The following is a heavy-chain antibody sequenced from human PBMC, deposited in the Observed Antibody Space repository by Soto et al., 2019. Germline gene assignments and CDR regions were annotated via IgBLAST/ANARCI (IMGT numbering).Heavy chain of an antibody. CDR1: GGSISSYY. CDR2: IYYSGST. J-gene: IGHJ3*02. D-gene: IGHD3-10*01. Sequence: SETLYLTCTVSGGSISSYYGSWIRQPTGKGLEWIGYIYYSGSTNYNPSLKSRVTISVDTSKNQFSLKLSSVTAADTAVYYCARISGYYYGSGSYPDAFDIWGQGTMVT. V-gene: IGHV4-59*01. CDR3: ARISGYYYGSGSYPDAFDI.